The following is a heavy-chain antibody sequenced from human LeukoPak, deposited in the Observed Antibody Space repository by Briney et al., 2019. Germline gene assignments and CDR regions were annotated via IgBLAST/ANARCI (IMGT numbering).Heavy chain of an antibody. CDR1: GYSISSGYY. CDR2: IYHSGST. V-gene: IGHV4-38-2*01. CDR3: AKSGEKDAFDI. J-gene: IGHJ3*02. D-gene: IGHD7-27*01. Sequence: SVTLSLTCAVSGYSISSGYYWGWIRQPPGKGLEWIGSIYHSGSTYYNPSLKSRVTISVDTSKNQFSLKLSSVTAADTAVYYCAKSGEKDAFDIWGQGTTVTVSS.